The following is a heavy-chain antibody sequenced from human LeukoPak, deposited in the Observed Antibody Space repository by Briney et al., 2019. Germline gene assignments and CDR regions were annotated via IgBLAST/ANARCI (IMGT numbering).Heavy chain of an antibody. D-gene: IGHD5-18*01. V-gene: IGHV4-39*07. CDR2: IYYSGST. Sequence: SQTLSLTCTVSGGSISSNTYYWGWIRQPPVKGLEWIGSIYYSGSTYYNPSLKSRVTISVDTSKNQFSLKLSSVTAADTAVYYCARDYQGGYGDKTVDYWGQGTLVTVSS. CDR1: GGSISSNTYY. CDR3: ARDYQGGYGDKTVDY. J-gene: IGHJ4*02.